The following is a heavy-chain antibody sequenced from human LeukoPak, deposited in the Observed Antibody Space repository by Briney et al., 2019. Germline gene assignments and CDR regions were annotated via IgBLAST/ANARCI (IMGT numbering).Heavy chain of an antibody. CDR1: GFTFSGSA. CDR3: TRDSGTYNWLDP. CDR2: IDKKDNFYAT. J-gene: IGHJ5*02. Sequence: GGSLRLSCAASGFTFSGSAIHWVRQSSGKGLEWVGHIDKKDNFYATTSAPSVTGRFTISRDDSKNTAYLQMNSLKTEDTALYYCTRDSGTYNWLDPWGQGTLVTVSS. V-gene: IGHV3-73*01. D-gene: IGHD1-26*01.